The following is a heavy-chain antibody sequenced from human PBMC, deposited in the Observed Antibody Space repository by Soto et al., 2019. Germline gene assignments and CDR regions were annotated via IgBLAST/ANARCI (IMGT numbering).Heavy chain of an antibody. V-gene: IGHV1-69*01. CDR2: IIPIFGTA. D-gene: IGHD1-26*01. CDR3: ARDGGRHSGGIDY. Sequence: QVQLVQSGAEVKKPGASVKVSCKASGGSFSSYSINWVRQAPGQGLEWMGEIIPIFGTANYAQKFQGRVTITADESTSTAYMELSSLRSEDTAVYYCARDGGRHSGGIDYWGQGTLVTVPS. J-gene: IGHJ4*02. CDR1: GGSFSSYS.